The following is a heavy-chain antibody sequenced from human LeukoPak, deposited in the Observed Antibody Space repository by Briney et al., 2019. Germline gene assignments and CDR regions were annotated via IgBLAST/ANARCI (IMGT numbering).Heavy chain of an antibody. CDR2: ISGSGDST. V-gene: IGHV3-23*01. CDR1: GFTFTSYA. D-gene: IGHD2-2*01. J-gene: IGHJ4*02. Sequence: PGGSLRLSCAASGFTFTSYAMTWVRQAPGKGLEWVSAISGSGDSTYYAASVKGRFTISRDNSKNTLYPQMISLRAEDTAVYYCAKGHCSSISCYAGRPLDYWGQGTLVTVSS. CDR3: AKGHCSSISCYAGRPLDY.